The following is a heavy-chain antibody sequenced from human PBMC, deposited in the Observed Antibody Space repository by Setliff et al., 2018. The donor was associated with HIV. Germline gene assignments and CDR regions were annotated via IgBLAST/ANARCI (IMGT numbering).Heavy chain of an antibody. CDR1: GFNFGDYG. V-gene: IGHV3-11*01. CDR2: ISRSGDSI. J-gene: IGHJ3*01. Sequence: GGSLRLSCTTSGFNFGDYGMSWIRQAPGKGLEWVSYISRSGDSIHYADSVKGRFTNSRDNAKNSLYLQMNSLRAEDTAVYYCARGSGSGYDPRGAFNFWGLGTLVTVSS. CDR3: ARGSGSGYDPRGAFNF. D-gene: IGHD5-12*01.